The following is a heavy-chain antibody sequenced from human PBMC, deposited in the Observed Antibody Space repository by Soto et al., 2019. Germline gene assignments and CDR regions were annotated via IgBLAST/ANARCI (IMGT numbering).Heavy chain of an antibody. V-gene: IGHV4-59*01. CDR2: IYYSGST. CDR3: AEEGYDRNGTIYFDY. CDR1: GGSISSYY. J-gene: IGHJ4*02. Sequence: LETLSLTCTVSGGSISSYYWSWIRLPPGKGLEWIGYIYYSGSTNYNPSLKSRVTISVDTSKNQFSLKLSSVTAAHTATYYCAEEGYDRNGTIYFDYWVQETLITVSP. D-gene: IGHD5-12*01.